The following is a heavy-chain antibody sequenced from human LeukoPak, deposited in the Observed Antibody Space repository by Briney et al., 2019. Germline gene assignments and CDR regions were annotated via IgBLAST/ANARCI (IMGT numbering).Heavy chain of an antibody. J-gene: IGHJ5*02. CDR2: IRSKAYGGTT. V-gene: IGHV3-49*04. D-gene: IGHD3-22*01. CDR3: TRAKGYYYDSSGQNP. Sequence: PGRSLRLSCTASGFTVGDYAMSWVRQAPGKGLEWVGFIRSKAYGGTTEYAAPVKGRFTISRDDSKSIAYLQMNSLKTEDTAVYYCTRAKGYYYDSSGQNPWGQGTLVTVSS. CDR1: GFTVGDYA.